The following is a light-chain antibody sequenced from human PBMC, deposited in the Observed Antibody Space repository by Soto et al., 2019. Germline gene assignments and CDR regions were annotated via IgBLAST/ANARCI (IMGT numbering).Light chain of an antibody. CDR2: SNN. Sequence: QSALTQPPSASGTPGQRVTISCSGSSSNIGSNTVNWYQQLPGTAPKLLIYSNNQRPSGVPDRFSGSKSGTSASLAISGLQSEDEADYYCAAWDDSLNGWVFRGGTQLTVL. CDR1: SSNIGSNT. J-gene: IGLJ3*02. V-gene: IGLV1-44*01. CDR3: AAWDDSLNGWV.